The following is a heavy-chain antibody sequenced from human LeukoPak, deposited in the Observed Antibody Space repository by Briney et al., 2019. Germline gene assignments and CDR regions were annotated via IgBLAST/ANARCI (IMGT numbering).Heavy chain of an antibody. J-gene: IGHJ4*02. Sequence: GRSLRLSCAASGFTFSSYGMHWVRQAPGKGLEWVSSISSSSSYIYYADTVKGRFTISRDNAKNSLYLQMNSLRAEDTAVYYCARDPLSGYSYGTSFDYWGQGTLVTVSS. D-gene: IGHD5-18*01. V-gene: IGHV3-21*01. CDR2: ISSSSSYI. CDR1: GFTFSSYG. CDR3: ARDPLSGYSYGTSFDY.